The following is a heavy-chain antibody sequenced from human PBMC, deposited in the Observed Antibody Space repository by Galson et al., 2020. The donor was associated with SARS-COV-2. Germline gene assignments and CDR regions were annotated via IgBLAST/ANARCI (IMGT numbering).Heavy chain of an antibody. D-gene: IGHD2-2*01. CDR1: GFSLSTSGMC. V-gene: IGHV2-70*01. J-gene: IGHJ6*02. CDR2: IDWDDDK. CDR3: ARMTVVVPAAIIGNYYYYGMDV. Sequence: SGPTLVKPTQTLTLTCTFSGFSLSTSGMCVSWIRQPPGTALEWLALIDWDDDKYYSTSLKTRLTISKDTSKNQVVLTMTNMDPVDTATYYCARMTVVVPAAIIGNYYYYGMDVWGQGTTVTVSS.